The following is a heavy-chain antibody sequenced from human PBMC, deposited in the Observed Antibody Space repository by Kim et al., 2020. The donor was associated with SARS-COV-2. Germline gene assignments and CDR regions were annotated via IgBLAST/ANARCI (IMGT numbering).Heavy chain of an antibody. CDR3: ASLPKGGKDY. J-gene: IGHJ4*02. D-gene: IGHD3-16*01. CDR2: ISISSSYT. CDR1: GFTFSDYY. V-gene: IGHV3-11*06. Sequence: GGSLRLSCAASGFTFSDYYMSWIRQAPGKGLECVSFISISSSYTNYPYSVKGRFPISRDNSKISLYLQMNSLRAEDTAVYYCASLPKGGKDYWGQGTLVTVSS.